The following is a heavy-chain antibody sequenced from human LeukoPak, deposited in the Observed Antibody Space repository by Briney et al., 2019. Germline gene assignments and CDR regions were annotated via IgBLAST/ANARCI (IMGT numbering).Heavy chain of an antibody. J-gene: IGHJ2*01. V-gene: IGHV4-59*01. CDR1: GGSISSYY. D-gene: IGHD4-17*01. CDR3: ARVSAVTSLWYFDL. CDR2: IYYSGST. Sequence: SETLSLTCTVFGGSISSYYWSWIRQPPGKGLEWIGYIYYSGSTNYNPSLKSRVTISVDTSKNQFSLKLSSVTAADTAVYYCARVSAVTSLWYFDLWGRGTLVTVSS.